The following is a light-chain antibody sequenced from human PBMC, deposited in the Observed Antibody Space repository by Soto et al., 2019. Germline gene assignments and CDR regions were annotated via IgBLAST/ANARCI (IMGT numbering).Light chain of an antibody. CDR2: AAS. CDR3: QQLNSYPCT. Sequence: DIQLTQSPSFLSASVGDRATITCRASQAISSYLAWFQQRPGQAPKVLIYAASTLQSGVPSRFSGSASGTEFTLTISSLQPEDFATYFCQQLNSYPCTFGQGTKVEIK. J-gene: IGKJ1*01. CDR1: QAISSY. V-gene: IGKV1-9*01.